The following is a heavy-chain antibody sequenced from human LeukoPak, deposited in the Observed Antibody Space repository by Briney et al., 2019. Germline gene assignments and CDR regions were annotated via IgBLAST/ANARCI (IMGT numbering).Heavy chain of an antibody. Sequence: GGSLRLSCAASGFTFSSYSMNWVRQAPGKGLEWVSYISSSSSTIYYTDSVKGRFTISRDNAKNSLYLQMNSLRDEDTAVYYCARERSMNRLGPRWFDPWGQGTLVTVSS. V-gene: IGHV3-48*02. J-gene: IGHJ5*02. CDR1: GFTFSSYS. D-gene: IGHD2-8*01. CDR2: ISSSSSTI. CDR3: ARERSMNRLGPRWFDP.